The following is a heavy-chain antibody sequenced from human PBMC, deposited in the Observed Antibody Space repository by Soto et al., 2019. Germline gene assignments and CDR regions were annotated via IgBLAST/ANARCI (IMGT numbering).Heavy chain of an antibody. J-gene: IGHJ4*02. V-gene: IGHV3-23*01. D-gene: IGHD2-2*02. Sequence: DSVKGRFTISRDNSKNTLYLQMNSLRVEDTAVYYCAKAAYTLPTDYWGQGALVTVSS. CDR3: AKAAYTLPTDY.